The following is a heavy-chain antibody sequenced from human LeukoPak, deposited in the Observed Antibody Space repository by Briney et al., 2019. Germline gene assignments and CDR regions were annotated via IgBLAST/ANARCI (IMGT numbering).Heavy chain of an antibody. CDR1: GGSISSYY. V-gene: IGHV4-59*01. J-gene: IGHJ4*02. CDR2: IYYSGST. Sequence: SETLSLTCTVSGGSISSYYWSWIRQPPGKGLEWIGYIYYSGSTNYNPSLKSRVTTSVDTSKNQFSLRLSSVTAADTAVYYCARVTGYMIEDYFDYWAQGTLVTVSS. CDR3: ARVTGYMIEDYFDY. D-gene: IGHD3-22*01.